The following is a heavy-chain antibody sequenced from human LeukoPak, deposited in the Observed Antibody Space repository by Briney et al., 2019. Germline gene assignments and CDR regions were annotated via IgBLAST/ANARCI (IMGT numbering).Heavy chain of an antibody. J-gene: IGHJ4*02. CDR3: TRGAGWLIDY. CDR2: FHNSRTS. V-gene: IGHV4-59*01. Sequence: SETLSLTCTVSDDSISDYYRGWIRQPPGKGLEWIGYFHNSRTSTYNPSLKSRVTISADTSKNQFSLKLNSLTTADTAVYYCTRGAGWLIDYWGQGILVTVSS. D-gene: IGHD3-16*01. CDR1: DDSISDYY.